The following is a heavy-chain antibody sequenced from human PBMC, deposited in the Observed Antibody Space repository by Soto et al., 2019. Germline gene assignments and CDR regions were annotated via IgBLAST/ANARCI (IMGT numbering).Heavy chain of an antibody. Sequence: GGSLRLSCTASGFTFGDYAMSWFRQAPGKGLEWVGFIRSKAYGGTTEYAASVRGRFTISRDDSKSIAYLQMNSLKTEDTAVYYCTRGVVPAAITPPFDYWGQGTLVTVSS. CDR3: TRGVVPAAITPPFDY. CDR1: GFTFGDYA. V-gene: IGHV3-49*03. J-gene: IGHJ4*02. CDR2: IRSKAYGGTT. D-gene: IGHD2-2*02.